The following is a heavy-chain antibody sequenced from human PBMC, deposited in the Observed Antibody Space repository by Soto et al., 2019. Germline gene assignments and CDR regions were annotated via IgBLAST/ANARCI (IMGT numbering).Heavy chain of an antibody. Sequence: QVQLVESGGGVVQPGRSLRLSCAASGFTFSSYAMHWVRQAPGKGLEWVAVISYDGSNKYYADSVKGRFTISRDNSKNTLYLQMNSLRAEDTAVYYCASPKYDVRTSENEYYFDYWGQGTLVTVSS. CDR3: ASPKYDVRTSENEYYFDY. D-gene: IGHD2-2*01. CDR1: GFTFSSYA. J-gene: IGHJ4*02. V-gene: IGHV3-30-3*01. CDR2: ISYDGSNK.